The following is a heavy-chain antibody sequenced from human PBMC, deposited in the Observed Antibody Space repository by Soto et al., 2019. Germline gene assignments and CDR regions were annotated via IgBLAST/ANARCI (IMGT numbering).Heavy chain of an antibody. D-gene: IGHD3-10*01. V-gene: IGHV1-18*01. Sequence: ASVQVSCKASGYSFTNYGISWVRQAPGQGLEGMGWISGHTGNKNYAQRLQGRVTMTTDTSTSTAYMELRSLRSDDTAVYYCAREYYGSGSPRSPFCCWGQGTLVTGSS. CDR1: GYSFTNYG. CDR2: ISGHTGNK. J-gene: IGHJ4*02. CDR3: AREYYGSGSPRSPFCC.